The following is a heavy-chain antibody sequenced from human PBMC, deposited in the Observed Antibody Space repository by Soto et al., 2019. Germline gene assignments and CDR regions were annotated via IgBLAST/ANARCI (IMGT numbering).Heavy chain of an antibody. V-gene: IGHV3-15*01. CDR1: GFTFSNAW. CDR2: IKSKTDGGTT. D-gene: IGHD6-13*01. CDR3: TQDRSRWLLMVY. Sequence: GGSLRLSCAASGFTFSNAWMSWVRQAPGKGLEWVGRIKSKTDGGTTDYAAPVKGRFTISRGDSKNTLYLQMNSLKTEDTAVYYCTQDRSRWLLMVYWGQGNLVTVSS. J-gene: IGHJ4*02.